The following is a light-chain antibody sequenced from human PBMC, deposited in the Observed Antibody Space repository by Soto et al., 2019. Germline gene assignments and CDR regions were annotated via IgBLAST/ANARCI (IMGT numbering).Light chain of an antibody. CDR1: QGVSRK. V-gene: IGKV3-15*01. CDR2: GAS. CDR3: QQYYTWPIT. J-gene: IGKJ4*01. Sequence: EIVMTQSPATLSVAPGERVTFSCRASQGVSRKLAWYQHKPGQAPRLLISGASTGATGIPARFSGSGSGTEFTLTISSLQSEDCAIYYCQQYYTWPITFGGGTRWISN.